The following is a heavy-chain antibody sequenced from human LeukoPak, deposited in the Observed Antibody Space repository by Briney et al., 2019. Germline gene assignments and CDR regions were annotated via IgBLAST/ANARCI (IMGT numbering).Heavy chain of an antibody. CDR2: IYSGGST. J-gene: IGHJ3*02. CDR1: GFTVSSNY. D-gene: IGHD1-26*01. CDR3: AKVVGATSSDAFDI. Sequence: GGSLRLSCAASGFTVSSNYMSWVRQAPGKGLEWVSVIYSGGSTYYADSVKGRFTISRDNSKNTLYLQMNCLRAEDTAVYYCAKVVGATSSDAFDIWGQGTMVTVSS. V-gene: IGHV3-66*01.